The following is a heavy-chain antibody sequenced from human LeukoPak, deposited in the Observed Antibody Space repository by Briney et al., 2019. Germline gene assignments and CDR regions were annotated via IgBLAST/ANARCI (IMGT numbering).Heavy chain of an antibody. CDR2: IYYSGST. CDR3: ARSTPGSGSSEFDY. D-gene: IGHD6-6*01. V-gene: IGHV4-59*01. Sequence: SETLSLTCTVSGGSISSYYWSWIRQPPGKGLEWIGYIYYSGSTNYNPSLKSRVTISVDTSKNQFSLKLSSVTAADTAVYYCARSTPGSGSSEFDYWGQGTLVTVSS. J-gene: IGHJ4*02. CDR1: GGSISSYY.